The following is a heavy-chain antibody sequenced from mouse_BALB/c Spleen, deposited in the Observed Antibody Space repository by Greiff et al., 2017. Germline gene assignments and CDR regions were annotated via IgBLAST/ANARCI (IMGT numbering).Heavy chain of an antibody. D-gene: IGHD1-1*01. CDR2: IWAGGST. Sequence: VKLMESGPGLVAPSQSLSITCTVPGFSLTSYGVHWVRQPPGKGLEWLGVIWAGGSTNYNSALMSRLSISKDNSKSQVFLKMNSLQTDDTAMYYCARGEGLYYYGSSYYFDYWGQGTTLTVSS. J-gene: IGHJ2*01. CDR3: ARGEGLYYYGSSYYFDY. V-gene: IGHV2-9*02. CDR1: GFSLTSYG.